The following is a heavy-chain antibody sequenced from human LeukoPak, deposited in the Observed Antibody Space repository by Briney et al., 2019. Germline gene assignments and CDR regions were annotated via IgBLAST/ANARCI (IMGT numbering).Heavy chain of an antibody. V-gene: IGHV3-21*01. D-gene: IGHD4-17*01. CDR2: ISSSSSYI. J-gene: IGHJ6*02. Sequence: PGGSLRLSCAASGFTFSSYSMNWVRQAPGKGLEWVSSISSSSSYIYYADSVKGRFTISRDNAKNSLYLQMNSLRAEDTAVYYCARGDELTTYGDHSYYYGMDVWGQGTTVTVSS. CDR3: ARGDELTTYGDHSYYYGMDV. CDR1: GFTFSSYS.